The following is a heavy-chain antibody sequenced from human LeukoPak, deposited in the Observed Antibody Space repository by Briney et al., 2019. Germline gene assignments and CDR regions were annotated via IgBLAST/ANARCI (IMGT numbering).Heavy chain of an antibody. V-gene: IGHV1-18*01. Sequence: ASVKVSCKASGGTFSSCAISWVRQAPGQGLEWMGWISAYNGNTNYAQKLQGRVTMTTDTSTSTAYMELRSLRSDDTAVYYCATPHTMIVAWGQGTLVTVSS. CDR1: GGTFSSCA. CDR3: ATPHTMIVA. J-gene: IGHJ4*02. CDR2: ISAYNGNT. D-gene: IGHD3-22*01.